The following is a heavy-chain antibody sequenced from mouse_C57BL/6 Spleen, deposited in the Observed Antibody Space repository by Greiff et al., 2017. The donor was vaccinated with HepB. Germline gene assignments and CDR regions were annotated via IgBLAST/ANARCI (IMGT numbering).Heavy chain of an antibody. CDR1: GYAFTNYL. CDR2: INPGSGGT. Sequence: VKVVESGAELVRPGTSVKVSCKASGYAFTNYLIEWVKQRPGQGLEWIGVINPGSGGTNYNEKFKGKATLTADKSSSTAYMQLSSLTSEDSAVYFCARGDSNYVGFAYWGQGTLVTVSA. V-gene: IGHV1-54*01. CDR3: ARGDSNYVGFAY. D-gene: IGHD2-5*01. J-gene: IGHJ3*01.